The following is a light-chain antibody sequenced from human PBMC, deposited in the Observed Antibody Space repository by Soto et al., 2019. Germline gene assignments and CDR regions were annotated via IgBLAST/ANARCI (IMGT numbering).Light chain of an antibody. V-gene: IGKV3-11*01. CDR3: QQFGNSPWT. CDR2: GAS. J-gene: IGKJ1*01. Sequence: IVFRPAPSPLSLSKGERALLSCRASQSVSSYLARYQQKPGQAPRLLIYGASTRATGIPARFSGSGSGTDFTLTISRLEPEDFAVYFCQQFGNSPWTFGQGTNVDI. CDR1: QSVSSY.